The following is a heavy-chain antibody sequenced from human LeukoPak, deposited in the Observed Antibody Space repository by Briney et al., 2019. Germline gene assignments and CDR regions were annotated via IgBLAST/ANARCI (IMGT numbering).Heavy chain of an antibody. V-gene: IGHV4-4*02. D-gene: IGHD3-10*01. J-gene: IGHJ3*02. CDR2: IYDNGST. CDR1: GGSISRSNW. Sequence: PSETLSLTCTVSGGSISRSNWWSWVRQSPGKGLEWIGEIYDNGSTNYNPSLKSRVTISVDKSKNQFSLKLSSVTAADTAVYYCARVNTMVRGVTMNDAFDIWGQGTMVTVSS. CDR3: ARVNTMVRGVTMNDAFDI.